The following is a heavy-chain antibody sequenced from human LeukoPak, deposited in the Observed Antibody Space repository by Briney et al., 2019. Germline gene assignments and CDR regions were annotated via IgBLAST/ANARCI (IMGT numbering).Heavy chain of an antibody. CDR3: ARGGYGANDDAFDI. J-gene: IGHJ3*02. CDR1: GFTFSSYS. Sequence: GGSLRLSCAASGFTFSSYSMNWVRQAPGKGLEWVSYISSSTNTIYCADSVKGRFTISRDNAKNSLFLQMNSLRDEDTAVYYCARGGYGANDDAFDIWGQGTMVTVSS. D-gene: IGHD4-23*01. V-gene: IGHV3-48*02. CDR2: ISSSTNTI.